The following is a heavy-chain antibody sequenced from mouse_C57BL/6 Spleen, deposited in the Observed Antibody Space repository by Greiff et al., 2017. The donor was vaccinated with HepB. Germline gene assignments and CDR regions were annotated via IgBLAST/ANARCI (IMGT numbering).Heavy chain of an antibody. J-gene: IGHJ3*01. CDR2: INPGSGGT. V-gene: IGHV1-54*01. D-gene: IGHD2-2*01. CDR3: AREMGGYPFAY. Sequence: VQLQQSGAELVRPGTSVKVSCKASGYAFTNYLIEWVKQRPGQGLEWIGVINPGSGGTNYNEKFKGKATLTADKSSSTAYMQLSSLTSEDSAVYFCAREMGGYPFAYWGQGTLVTVSA. CDR1: GYAFTNYL.